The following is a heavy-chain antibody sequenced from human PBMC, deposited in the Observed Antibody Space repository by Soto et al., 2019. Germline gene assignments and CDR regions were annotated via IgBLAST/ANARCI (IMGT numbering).Heavy chain of an antibody. Sequence: GGSLRLSCSASGFTFSSYVMRLVRQAPGKGLEWVAVISDSGSNTYYADSVKGRFTISRDNSKNTLYLQMNSLRAEVTAVYYCAKDSGWYPETFDYWGQGTLVTVSS. CDR3: AKDSGWYPETFDY. V-gene: IGHV3-23*01. J-gene: IGHJ4*02. CDR1: GFTFSSYV. CDR2: ISDSGSNT. D-gene: IGHD6-19*01.